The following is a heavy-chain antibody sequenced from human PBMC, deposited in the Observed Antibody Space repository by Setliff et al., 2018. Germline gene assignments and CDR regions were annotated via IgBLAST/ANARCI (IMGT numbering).Heavy chain of an antibody. Sequence: SEILSLTCAVSGGSISSGDASWSWVRQPPGKGLEWIGYIYHAGSTYYNPSLKSRVSISLDTSNNQFSLKVNSVTAADTAVYYCARANGDFVSHSFDYWGQGTLVTVSS. V-gene: IGHV4-30-2*05. CDR2: IYHAGST. CDR3: ARANGDFVSHSFDY. D-gene: IGHD4-17*01. J-gene: IGHJ4*02. CDR1: GGSISSGDAS.